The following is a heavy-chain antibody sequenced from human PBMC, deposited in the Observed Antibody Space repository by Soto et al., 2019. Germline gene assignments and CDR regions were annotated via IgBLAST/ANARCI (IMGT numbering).Heavy chain of an antibody. CDR1: GFSLSTSGVG. V-gene: IGHV2-5*02. CDR2: IYWDDDK. CDR3: AHSREILGYCSGGSCYSIWFDP. J-gene: IGHJ5*02. D-gene: IGHD2-15*01. Sequence: SGPTLVNPTPTLTLTCTFSGFSLSTSGVGVGWIRQPPGKALEWLALIYWDDDKRYSPSLKSRLTITKDTSKNQVVLTMTNMDPVDTATYYCAHSREILGYCSGGSCYSIWFDPWGQGTLVTVSS.